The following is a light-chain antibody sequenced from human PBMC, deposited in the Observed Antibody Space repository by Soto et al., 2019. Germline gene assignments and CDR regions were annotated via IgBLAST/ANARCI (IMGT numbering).Light chain of an antibody. CDR3: QQRSNWPLT. CDR2: DAS. V-gene: IGKV3-11*01. Sequence: EIVLTQSPATLSLSPGERATLSCRASQSVSSYLAWYQHKPGQAPRLLIYDASNRATSIPARFSGSGSGTDFTLTISSLEPEDFAVYYGQQRSNWPLTFGGGTKVEIK. CDR1: QSVSSY. J-gene: IGKJ4*01.